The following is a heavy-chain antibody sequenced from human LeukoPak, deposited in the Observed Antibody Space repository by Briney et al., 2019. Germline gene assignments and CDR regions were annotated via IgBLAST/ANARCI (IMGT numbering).Heavy chain of an antibody. CDR2: IYDSETT. J-gene: IGHJ4*02. Sequence: SETLSLTCTVSGVSMRNHYWSWIRQPPGKGLEWIGYIYDSETTNYNPSLKSRVTMSLDTSKNQISLKLSSVTAADTALYYCATRPGGSTWHGVFDFWSRGTLVTVSS. CDR3: ATRPGGSTWHGVFDF. D-gene: IGHD6-13*01. V-gene: IGHV4-59*11. CDR1: GVSMRNHY.